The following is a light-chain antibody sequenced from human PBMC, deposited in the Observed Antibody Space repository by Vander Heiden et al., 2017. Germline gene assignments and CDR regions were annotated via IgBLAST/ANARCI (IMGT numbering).Light chain of an antibody. Sequence: DIQMTQSPSTLSASLGDRVTITCRASQHIRIWLAWYQQKPGKAPRLLIYKASTLETGVPPRFSGSGSGTEFSLTISSLQPEDFAPYYCQHVLSYSDYTFGQGTKLEI. CDR1: QHIRIW. CDR3: QHVLSYSDYT. CDR2: KAS. V-gene: IGKV1-5*03. J-gene: IGKJ2*01.